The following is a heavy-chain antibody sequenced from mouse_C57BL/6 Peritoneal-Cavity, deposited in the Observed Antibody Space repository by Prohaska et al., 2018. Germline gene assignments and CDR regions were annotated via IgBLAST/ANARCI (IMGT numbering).Heavy chain of an antibody. CDR3: ARGMYYYGSSYDWYFDV. CDR2: INPNNGGT. D-gene: IGHD1-1*01. J-gene: IGHJ1*03. V-gene: IGHV1-18*01. Sequence: HGKSLEWIGDINPNNGGTIYNQKFKGKATLTVDKSSSTAYMELRSLTSEDTAVYYCARGMYYYGSSYDWYFDVWGTGTTVTVSS.